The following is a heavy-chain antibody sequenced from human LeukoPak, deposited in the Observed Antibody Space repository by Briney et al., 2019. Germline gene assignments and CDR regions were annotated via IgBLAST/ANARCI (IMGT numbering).Heavy chain of an antibody. Sequence: SETLSLTCKVSSGSVSSGSDYWSWVRQPPGQGLEWIGYIHYTGSTKYNPSLKSRVTISVDTSKNQFSLEVTSVTAADTAVYYCVRDRRYYDSSGYPHWGQGTLVTVSS. CDR3: VRDRRYYDSSGYPH. V-gene: IGHV4-61*01. CDR2: IHYTGST. J-gene: IGHJ1*01. D-gene: IGHD3-22*01. CDR1: SGSVSSGSDY.